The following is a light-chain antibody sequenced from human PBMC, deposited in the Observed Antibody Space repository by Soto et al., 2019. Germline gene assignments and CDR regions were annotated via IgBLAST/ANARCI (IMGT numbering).Light chain of an antibody. V-gene: IGKV1-39*01. Sequence: DIQMTQSPSSLSASVGDSVTISCRASQSIFTYLHWYQQKPGTAPRLLISRASSVQSGVPPRFSGSGSGRDFTLSISSLRPEDIGPYFCQQTYSVPWTFGPGTRVEIK. CDR2: RAS. CDR1: QSIFTY. J-gene: IGKJ1*01. CDR3: QQTYSVPWT.